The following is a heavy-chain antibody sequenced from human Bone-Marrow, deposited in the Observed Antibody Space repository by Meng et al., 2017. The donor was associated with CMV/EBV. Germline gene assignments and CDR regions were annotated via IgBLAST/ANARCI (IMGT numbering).Heavy chain of an antibody. J-gene: IGHJ5*02. CDR3: AKYEGFGVVKNWFAP. V-gene: IGHV3-23*01. CDR1: GFTFSSYA. Sequence: GESLKISCAASGFTFSSYAMSWVRQAPGKGLEWVSAISGSGGSTYYADSVKGRFTISRDNSKNTLYLQMNSLRAEDTAVYYCAKYEGFGVVKNWFAPWGQGPLVPVYS. CDR2: ISGSGGST. D-gene: IGHD3-3*01.